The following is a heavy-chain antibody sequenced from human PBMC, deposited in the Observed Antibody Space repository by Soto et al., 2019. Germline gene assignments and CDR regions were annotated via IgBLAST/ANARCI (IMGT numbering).Heavy chain of an antibody. CDR1: GFSLSNARMG. J-gene: IGHJ4*02. CDR3: ARILRELTVTTEIDY. D-gene: IGHD4-17*01. CDR2: IFSNDEK. V-gene: IGHV2-26*01. Sequence: QVTLKESGPVLVKPTEPLTLTCTVSGFSLSNARMGVSWIRQPPGKALEWLAHIFSNDEKSYSTSLKSRLTIPKDTSKSQVVLTMTNMDPVDTATYYCARILRELTVTTEIDYWGQGTLVTVSS.